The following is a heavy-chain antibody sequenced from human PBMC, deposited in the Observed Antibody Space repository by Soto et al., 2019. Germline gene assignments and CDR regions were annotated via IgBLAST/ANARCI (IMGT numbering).Heavy chain of an antibody. J-gene: IGHJ4*02. V-gene: IGHV4-31*03. Sequence: SETLSLTCTVSGGPISSGGYYWSWIRQHPGKGLEWIGYIYYSGSTYYNPSLKSRVTISVDTSKNQFSLKLSSVTAADTAVYYCARAKTYYYDSSGYYLLDQWGQGTLVTVSS. CDR1: GGPISSGGYY. D-gene: IGHD3-22*01. CDR3: ARAKTYYYDSSGYYLLDQ. CDR2: IYYSGST.